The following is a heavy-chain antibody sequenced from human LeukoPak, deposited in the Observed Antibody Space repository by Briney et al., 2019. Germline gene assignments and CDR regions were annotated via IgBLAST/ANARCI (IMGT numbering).Heavy chain of an antibody. Sequence: GGSLRLSCAASGFSFRDFWMTWVRQAPGKGLEWVANIKYDGSEKDYMDSVKGRFTISRDNAKNSLYLQMNSLRAEDTAVYYCARDIEAAGLFLDYWGQGTLVTVSS. CDR2: IKYDGSEK. V-gene: IGHV3-7*01. J-gene: IGHJ4*02. CDR1: GFSFRDFW. D-gene: IGHD6-13*01. CDR3: ARDIEAAGLFLDY.